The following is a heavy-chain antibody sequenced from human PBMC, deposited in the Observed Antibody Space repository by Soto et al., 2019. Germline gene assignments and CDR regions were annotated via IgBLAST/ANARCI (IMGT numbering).Heavy chain of an antibody. J-gene: IGHJ4*02. Sequence: QVQLVQSGAEVKKPGSSVKVSCKASGGTFSSYTISWVRQAPGQGLEWMGRIIPILGIANYAQKFQGRVTITADKSTSTAYMELSSMRSEGTAVYYCARESSGGNDYWGQGTLVTVSS. D-gene: IGHD6-19*01. CDR3: ARESSGGNDY. V-gene: IGHV1-69*02. CDR2: IIPILGIA. CDR1: GGTFSSYT.